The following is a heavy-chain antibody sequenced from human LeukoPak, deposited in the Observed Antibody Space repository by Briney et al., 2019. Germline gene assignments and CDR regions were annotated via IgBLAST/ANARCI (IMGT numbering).Heavy chain of an antibody. CDR2: VNHSGST. CDR3: ARGPPLAYYGTGGYYFFDY. J-gene: IGHJ4*02. V-gene: IGHV4-34*01. D-gene: IGHD3-22*01. CDR1: GGSFGGYF. Sequence: PSETLSLTCSAYGGSFGGYFWSWIRQPPGEGLEWMGEVNHSGSTNYNPSLKSRVTISVDTSRTQFSLNLRPVTAADTAVYYCARGPPLAYYGTGGYYFFDYWGQGILVTVSP.